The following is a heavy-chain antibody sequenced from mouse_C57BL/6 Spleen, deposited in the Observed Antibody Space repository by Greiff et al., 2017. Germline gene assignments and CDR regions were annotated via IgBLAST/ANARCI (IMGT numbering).Heavy chain of an antibody. J-gene: IGHJ2*01. V-gene: IGHV1-82*01. D-gene: IGHD2-3*01. CDR1: GYAFSSSW. Sequence: VKLMESGPELVKPGASVKISCKASGYAFSSSWMNWVKQRPGKGLEWIGRIYPGDGDTNYNGKFKGKATLTADKASSTAYMQLSSLTSEDSAVYCCARGVTSYFDYWGQGTTLTVSS. CDR2: IYPGDGDT. CDR3: ARGVTSYFDY.